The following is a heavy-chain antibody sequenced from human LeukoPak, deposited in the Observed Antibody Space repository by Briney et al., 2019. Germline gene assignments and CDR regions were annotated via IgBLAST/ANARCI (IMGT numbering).Heavy chain of an antibody. J-gene: IGHJ4*02. D-gene: IGHD4/OR15-4a*01. V-gene: IGHV3-7*01. CDR1: GFTFTNNW. Sequence: GGSLRLSCAASGFTFTNNWMTWVRQAPGKGLEWVANINQGGSEKYYVDSLKGRFTISRDNAKNSLYLQMSNLRAEDTAIYYCARDRANLGFWGQGTLVTASS. CDR2: INQGGSEK. CDR3: ARDRANLGF.